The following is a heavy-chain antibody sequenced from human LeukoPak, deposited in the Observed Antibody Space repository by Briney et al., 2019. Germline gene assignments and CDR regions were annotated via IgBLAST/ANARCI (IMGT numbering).Heavy chain of an antibody. V-gene: IGHV1-8*01. D-gene: IGHD3-10*01. CDR2: MNPNSGNT. CDR3: ARGIRRYGSGSFYGMDV. Sequence: ASVKVSCKASGYTFTSYDINWVRQATGQGLEWMGWMNPNSGNTGYAQKFQGRVTMTRNTSISTAYMELSSLRSEDTAVYYCARGIRRYGSGSFYGMDVWGQGTTVTVSS. CDR1: GYTFTSYD. J-gene: IGHJ6*02.